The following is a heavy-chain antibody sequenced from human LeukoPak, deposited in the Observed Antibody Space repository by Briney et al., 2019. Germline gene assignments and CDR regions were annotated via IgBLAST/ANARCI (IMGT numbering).Heavy chain of an antibody. CDR2: ISGSGGST. J-gene: IGHJ4*02. D-gene: IGHD3-22*01. V-gene: IGHV3-23*01. CDR3: AKRGVVIRVILVGFHKEAYYFDS. CDR1: GITLSNYG. Sequence: PGGTLRLSSAVSGITLSNYGMSWVRQAPGKGPEWVAGISGSGGSTNYADSVKGRFTISRDNPKNTLYLQMNSLTVEDTAVYFCAKRGVVIRVILVGFHKEAYYFDSWGQGALVPVSS.